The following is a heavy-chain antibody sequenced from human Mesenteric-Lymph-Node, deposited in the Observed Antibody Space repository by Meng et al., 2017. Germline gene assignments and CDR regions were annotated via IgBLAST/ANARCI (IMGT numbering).Heavy chain of an antibody. CDR3: AREGLVGDLRYFDL. CDR2: ISAYNGNT. Sequence: QAQQGQAGGELKKPGASVKACCKSSGYTFTNYGITWVQQAPGQGLEWMGLISAYNGNTNSAQTLQGRLTMTTDTSTSTAYMGLRSLRSDATAVYYCAREGLVGDLRYFDLWGRGTLVTVSS. J-gene: IGHJ2*01. D-gene: IGHD3-16*01. CDR1: GYTFTNYG. V-gene: IGHV1-18*01.